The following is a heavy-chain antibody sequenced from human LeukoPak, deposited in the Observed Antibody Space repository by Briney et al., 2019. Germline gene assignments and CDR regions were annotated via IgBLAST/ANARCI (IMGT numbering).Heavy chain of an antibody. Sequence: GGSLRLSCAASGFTFNSYAMSWVRQAPGKGLEWVSAIGGSGGSTYYADSVKGRFTISRDNSKNTLYLQMNSLRAEDTAVYYCANSLRWYYFDYWGQGTLVTVSS. CDR1: GFTFNSYA. J-gene: IGHJ4*02. D-gene: IGHD4-23*01. CDR2: IGGSGGST. CDR3: ANSLRWYYFDY. V-gene: IGHV3-23*01.